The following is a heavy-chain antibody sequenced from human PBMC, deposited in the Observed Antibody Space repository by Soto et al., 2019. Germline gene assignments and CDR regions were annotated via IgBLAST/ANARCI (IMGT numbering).Heavy chain of an antibody. CDR2: ISYDGSDK. CDR3: AKLRPSYYDSSGYYQDFDY. D-gene: IGHD3-22*01. J-gene: IGHJ4*02. V-gene: IGHV3-30-3*01. CDR1: GFTFSSYA. Sequence: SLRLSCAASGFTFSSYAMHWVRQAPGKGLEWVAVISYDGSDKYYADSVKGRFTISRDNSKNTLYLQMNSLRSEDTAVFYFAKLRPSYYDSSGYYQDFDYWGQGTLVTVSS.